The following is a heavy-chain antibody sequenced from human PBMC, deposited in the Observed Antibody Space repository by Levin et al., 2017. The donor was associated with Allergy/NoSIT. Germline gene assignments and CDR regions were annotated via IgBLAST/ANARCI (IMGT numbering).Heavy chain of an antibody. CDR3: ARGFGRDYYDSSGHYVSWSFDL. J-gene: IGHJ2*01. CDR2: IYSSGST. Sequence: SETLSLTCNVSGGSISYAYWNWIRQSAGKRLEWIGRIYSSGSTDYNPSLTSRVTMSVDMAKNQFALNLSSVTAADTAVYYCARGFGRDYYDSSGHYVSWSFDLWGHGTLVTVSS. D-gene: IGHD3-22*01. CDR1: GGSISYAY. V-gene: IGHV4-4*07.